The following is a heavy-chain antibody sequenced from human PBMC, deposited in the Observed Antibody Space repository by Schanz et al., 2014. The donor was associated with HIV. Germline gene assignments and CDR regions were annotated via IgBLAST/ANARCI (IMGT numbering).Heavy chain of an antibody. J-gene: IGHJ5*02. CDR2: IGESGTYL. CDR1: GVSVSSHG. D-gene: IGHD6-19*01. V-gene: IGHV3-21*01. CDR3: SRDGSGWSRDL. Sequence: VQLVESGGGLVEPGGSLRLSCEGFGVSVSSHGFTWVRQAPGKGLEWVSTIGESGTYLPHADSVKGRFVTSRDTAKNMVYLQMNSLREEDTALYYCSRDGSGWSRDLWGQGTLVTVSS.